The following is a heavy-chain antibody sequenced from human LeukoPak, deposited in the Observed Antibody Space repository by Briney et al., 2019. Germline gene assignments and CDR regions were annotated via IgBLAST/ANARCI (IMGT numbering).Heavy chain of an antibody. CDR3: ARGLYNWESQYYFDY. J-gene: IGHJ4*02. Sequence: SETLSLTCTVSGGSISSYYWSWIRQPPGKGLEWIGYIYYTGSTNYNPSLKSRVTISVDTSKSQFSLKLSSVTAADTAVYYCARGLYNWESQYYFDYWGQGTLVTVSS. V-gene: IGHV4-59*12. D-gene: IGHD1-20*01. CDR2: IYYTGST. CDR1: GGSISSYY.